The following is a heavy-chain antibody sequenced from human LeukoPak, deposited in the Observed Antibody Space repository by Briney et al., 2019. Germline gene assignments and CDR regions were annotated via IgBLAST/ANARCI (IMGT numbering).Heavy chain of an antibody. J-gene: IGHJ4*02. D-gene: IGHD5-18*01. CDR2: IYYSEST. V-gene: IGHV4-39*01. Sequence: PSETLSLTCTVSGGSISSSSYYWGWIRQPPGKGLEWIGSIYYSESTYYSPSLKSRVTISVDTSKNQFSLKLSSVTAADTAVYYCARGYGYSYGSVDYWGQGTLVTVSS. CDR1: GGSISSSSYY. CDR3: ARGYGYSYGSVDY.